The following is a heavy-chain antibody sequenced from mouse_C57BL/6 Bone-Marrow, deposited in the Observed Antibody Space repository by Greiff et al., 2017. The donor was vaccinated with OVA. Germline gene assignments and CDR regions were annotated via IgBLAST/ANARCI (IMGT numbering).Heavy chain of an antibody. CDR3: ARRTGTVAMDD. Sequence: EVMLVESGGGLVKPGGSLKLSCAASGFTFSSYTMSWVRQTPEKRLEWVATISGGGGNTYYPDKVKGRFTISRDNANNTLYLQMSSLRSEDTDLYDCARRTGTVAMDDWGQGTTVTVSS. CDR1: GFTFSSYT. J-gene: IGHJ4*01. CDR2: ISGGGGNT. D-gene: IGHD4-1*01. V-gene: IGHV5-9*01.